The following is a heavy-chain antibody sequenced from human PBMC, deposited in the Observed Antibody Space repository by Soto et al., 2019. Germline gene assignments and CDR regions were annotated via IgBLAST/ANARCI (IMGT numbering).Heavy chain of an antibody. CDR1: RLTFNRYW. CDR3: AREFCSGRNCYTYYFDP. V-gene: IGHV3-74*01. D-gene: IGHD2-15*01. Sequence: GGTLRLSCAASRLTFNRYWMHWVRHSPGKGLVWVSHINTDGSNTNYADSVKGRFTISRDNAKSTLFLQMNSLRDEDTAVYYCAREFCSGRNCYTYYFDPCHQG. J-gene: IGHJ5*02. CDR2: INTDGSNT.